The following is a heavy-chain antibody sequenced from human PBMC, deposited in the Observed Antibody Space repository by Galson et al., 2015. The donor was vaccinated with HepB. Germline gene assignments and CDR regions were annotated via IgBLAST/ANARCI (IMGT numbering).Heavy chain of an antibody. Sequence: SVKVSCKASGYTFTGYYMHWVRQAPGQGLEWMGRINPNSGGTNYAQKFQGRVTMTRDTSISTAYMELSRLRSDDTAVYYCARDFGSGSYSKDNYWGQGTLVTVSS. V-gene: IGHV1-2*06. CDR3: ARDFGSGSYSKDNY. J-gene: IGHJ4*02. CDR2: INPNSGGT. D-gene: IGHD1-26*01. CDR1: GYTFTGYY.